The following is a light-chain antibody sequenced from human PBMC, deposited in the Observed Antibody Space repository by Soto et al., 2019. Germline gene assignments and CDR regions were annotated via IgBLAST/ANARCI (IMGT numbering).Light chain of an antibody. CDR2: AAS. Sequence: DIQMTQSPSTLSASVGDRVTITCRASQSISSWLAWYQQKPGKAPKLLIYAASSLHSGVPSRFSGSGSGTDFTLTISSLQPEDFATYSCQQTYRTPLTFGGGTRWIS. V-gene: IGKV1-39*01. CDR3: QQTYRTPLT. J-gene: IGKJ4*01. CDR1: QSISSW.